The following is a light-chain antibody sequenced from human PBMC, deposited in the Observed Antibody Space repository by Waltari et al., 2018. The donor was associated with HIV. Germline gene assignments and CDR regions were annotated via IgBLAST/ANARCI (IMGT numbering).Light chain of an antibody. Sequence: DIVMTQSPDSLAVSLGERATMSCKSNQSVLYTSNNKDYLAWFQQRPGLPPKLLIYWASTRDSGVPDRFSGSGSGTEFTLTITSLQAEDVAVYYCQQYYATPRTFGQGTKVEIK. CDR3: QQYYATPRT. V-gene: IGKV4-1*01. J-gene: IGKJ1*01. CDR1: QSVLYTSNNKDY. CDR2: WAS.